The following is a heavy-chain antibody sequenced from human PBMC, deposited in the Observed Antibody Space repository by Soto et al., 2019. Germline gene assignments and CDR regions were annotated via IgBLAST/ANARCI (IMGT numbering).Heavy chain of an antibody. CDR1: GFTFSSYA. CDR2: ISGNGGST. CDR3: AKGSGYSYGYTLWFDP. D-gene: IGHD5-18*01. V-gene: IGHV3-64*04. J-gene: IGHJ5*02. Sequence: GGSLRLSCSASGFTFSSYAMHWVRQAPGKGLEYVSAISGNGGSTYYADSVKGRFTISRDNSKNTLYLQMNSLRAEDTAVYYCAKGSGYSYGYTLWFDPWGQGTLVTVSS.